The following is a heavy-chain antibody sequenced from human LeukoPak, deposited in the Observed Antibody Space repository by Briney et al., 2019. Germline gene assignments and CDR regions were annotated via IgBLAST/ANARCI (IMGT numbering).Heavy chain of an antibody. Sequence: GGSLRLSCAASGFTFSSFGMHWVRQARGKGLEWVAVIWSDGNNKYYADSVKGRFTISRDNSKNTLYLQMNSLRAEDTAVYYCARYSSGFLDSWGQGTLVTVSS. J-gene: IGHJ4*02. V-gene: IGHV3-33*01. CDR1: GFTFSSFG. D-gene: IGHD6-19*01. CDR2: IWSDGNNK. CDR3: ARYSSGFLDS.